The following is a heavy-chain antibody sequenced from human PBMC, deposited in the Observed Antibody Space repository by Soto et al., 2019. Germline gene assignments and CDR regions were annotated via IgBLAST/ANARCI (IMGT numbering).Heavy chain of an antibody. V-gene: IGHV1-3*01. D-gene: IGHD4-17*01. Sequence: ASVKVSCKASGYTFTSYAMHWVRQAPGQRLEWMGWINAGNGNTKYSQEFQGRVTITGDTSASTAYMELSSLRSEDTAVYYCARDRAMDYGRVLMDVWGQGTTVTV. CDR3: ARDRAMDYGRVLMDV. CDR1: GYTFTSYA. CDR2: INAGNGNT. J-gene: IGHJ6*02.